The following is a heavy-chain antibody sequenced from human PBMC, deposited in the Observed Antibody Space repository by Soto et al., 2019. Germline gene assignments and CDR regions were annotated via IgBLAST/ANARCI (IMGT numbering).Heavy chain of an antibody. J-gene: IGHJ4*02. CDR2: INAGNGNT. CDR1: GYTFTSYA. D-gene: IGHD3-16*01. Sequence: QVQLVQSGAEVKKPGASVKVSCKASGYTFTSYAMHWVRQAPGQRLEWMGWINAGNGNTKYSQKFQGRVTITRDTSASTAYMELSSLRSEDTAVYYCARFLTFGGVHKGIDYWGQGTLVTVSS. CDR3: ARFLTFGGVHKGIDY. V-gene: IGHV1-3*01.